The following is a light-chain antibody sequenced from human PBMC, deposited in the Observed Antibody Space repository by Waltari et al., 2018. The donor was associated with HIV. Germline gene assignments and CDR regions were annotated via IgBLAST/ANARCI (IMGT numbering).Light chain of an antibody. J-gene: IGLJ3*02. CDR1: SSNLGAGSD. V-gene: IGLV1-40*01. CDR3: QSYDTSLGGSV. Sequence: QSVLTQPPSVSGAPGQRVTISCTGSSSNLGAGSDVHWYQQLPGTAPNLFIYANKHRPSGIPDRFSGSKSGTSASLAITGLRAEDEGDYYCQSYDTSLGGSVFGGGTKLTVL. CDR2: ANK.